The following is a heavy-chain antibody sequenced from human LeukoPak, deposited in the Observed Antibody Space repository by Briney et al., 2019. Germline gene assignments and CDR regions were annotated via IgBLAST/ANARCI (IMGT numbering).Heavy chain of an antibody. CDR1: GYTFTSYD. V-gene: IGHV1-8*01. J-gene: IGHJ5*01. CDR2: MNPNSGNT. Sequence: ASVKVSCKASGYTFTSYDINWVRQATGQGLEWMGWMNPNSGNTGYAQKFQGRVTMTRNTSISTAYMELSSLRSEDTAVYYCARGWSPFCSSTSCQNNWFDSWGHGTLVTVSS. CDR3: ARGWSPFCSSTSCQNNWFDS. D-gene: IGHD2-2*01.